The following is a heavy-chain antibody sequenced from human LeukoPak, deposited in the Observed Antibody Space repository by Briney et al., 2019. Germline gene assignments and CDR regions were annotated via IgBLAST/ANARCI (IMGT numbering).Heavy chain of an antibody. CDR3: TTTEYCSGYRDL. D-gene: IGHD2-8*02. CDR2: FDPQDDET. V-gene: IGHV1-24*01. CDR1: GYSLSDLS. Sequence: ASVKVSCKVSGYSLSDLSIHWVRQAPGKGLEGMGGFDPQDDETIYAQKFQGRVTMTEDTSTDTAYMELTRLRSEDTAVYYCTTTEYCSGYRDLWGQGTLVTVSS. J-gene: IGHJ5*02.